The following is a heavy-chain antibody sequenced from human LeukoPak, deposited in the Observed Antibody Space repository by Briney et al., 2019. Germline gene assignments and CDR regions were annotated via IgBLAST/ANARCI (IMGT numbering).Heavy chain of an antibody. D-gene: IGHD4-11*01. V-gene: IGHV3-23*01. CDR3: AKVVRHDYSNYGDY. CDR2: ISGSGGST. Sequence: PGGSLRLSCAASGFTFSSYSMNWVRQAPGKGLEWVSAISGSGGSTYYADSVKGRFTISRDNSKNTLYLQMNSLRAEDTAVYYCAKVVRHDYSNYGDYWGQGTLVTVSS. J-gene: IGHJ4*02. CDR1: GFTFSSYS.